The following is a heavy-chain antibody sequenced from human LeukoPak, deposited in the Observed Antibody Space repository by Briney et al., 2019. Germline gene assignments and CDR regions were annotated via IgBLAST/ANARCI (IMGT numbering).Heavy chain of an antibody. CDR3: ARAKETIFGVALYYYYYMDV. V-gene: IGHV1-18*01. CDR1: GYTFTSYG. CDR2: ISAYNGNT. Sequence: ASVKVSCKASGYTFTSYGISWVRQAPGQGLEWMGWISAYNGNTNYAQKLQGRVTMTTDTSTSTAYMELRSLRSDDTAVYYCARAKETIFGVALYYYYYMDVWGKGTTVTVSS. D-gene: IGHD3-3*01. J-gene: IGHJ6*03.